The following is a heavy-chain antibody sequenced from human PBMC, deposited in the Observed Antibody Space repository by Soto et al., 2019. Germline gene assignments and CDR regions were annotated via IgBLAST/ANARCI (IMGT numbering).Heavy chain of an antibody. CDR2: ISSSSTI. J-gene: IGHJ6*03. V-gene: IGHV3-48*01. Sequence: GGSLRLSCAASGFTFSSYSMNWVRQAPGKGLEWVSYISSSSTIYYADSVKGRFTISRDNAKNSLYLQMNSLRAEDTAVYYCAREADIVLMVYAKDYMDVWGKGTRVTVSS. CDR1: GFTFSSYS. CDR3: AREADIVLMVYAKDYMDV. D-gene: IGHD2-8*01.